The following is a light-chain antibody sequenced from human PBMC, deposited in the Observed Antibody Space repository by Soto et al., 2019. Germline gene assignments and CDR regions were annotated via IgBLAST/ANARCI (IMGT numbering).Light chain of an antibody. J-gene: IGLJ2*01. V-gene: IGLV1-44*01. CDR2: SNN. Sequence: QSVLTQPPSASGTPGQRVTISCSGGNSNIGTNTVNWYQHLPGSAPKLLIDSNNQRPSGVPDRFSGSKSGTSASLAISGLQSDDEADYYCAAWDGSLNVVLFGGGTKLTVL. CDR3: AAWDGSLNVVL. CDR1: NSNIGTNT.